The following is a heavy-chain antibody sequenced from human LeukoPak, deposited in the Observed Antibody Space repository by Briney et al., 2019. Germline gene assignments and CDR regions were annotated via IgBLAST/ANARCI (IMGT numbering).Heavy chain of an antibody. CDR3: AREGPRYGAFDI. Sequence: PSQTLSLTCTVSGGSISSGSYYWSWLRQPAGKGLEWIGRIYTSGSTNYNPSLKRRVTISVDTSKNQFSLKLSSVTAADTAVYYCAREGPRYGAFDIWGQGTMVTVSS. J-gene: IGHJ3*02. V-gene: IGHV4-61*02. D-gene: IGHD1-1*01. CDR1: GGSISSGSYY. CDR2: IYTSGST.